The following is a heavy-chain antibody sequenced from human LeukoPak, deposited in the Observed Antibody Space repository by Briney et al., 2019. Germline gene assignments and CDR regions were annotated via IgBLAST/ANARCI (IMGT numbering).Heavy chain of an antibody. CDR2: ISSSGRTI. V-gene: IGHV3-11*04. J-gene: IGHJ6*03. CDR1: GFTFSDYY. D-gene: IGHD1-26*01. Sequence: GGSLRLSCAAYGFTFSDYYMSWIRQAPGKGLEWVSYISSSGRTIYYADSGKGRFTISTDNAKTSLYLRMNRLRAAGTAVYDCARVPGSYYYYYMDAWGKGTKVTVSS. CDR3: ARVPGSYYYYYMDA.